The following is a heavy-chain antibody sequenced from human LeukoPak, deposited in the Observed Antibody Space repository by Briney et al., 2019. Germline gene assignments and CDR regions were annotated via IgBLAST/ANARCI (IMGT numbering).Heavy chain of an antibody. V-gene: IGHV4-61*02. CDR2: IYTSGST. CDR3: ARDGIMFGYGGVYFDP. J-gene: IGHJ5*02. Sequence: PSETLSLTCTVSGGSISSGRYYWRWIRQPAGKGLEWIGRIYTSGSTDYNPSLKSRVTISVDTSKNQFSLKLSSVTAADTAVYYCARDGIMFGYGGVYFDPWGQGTLVTVSS. CDR1: GGSISSGRYY. D-gene: IGHD3-16*01.